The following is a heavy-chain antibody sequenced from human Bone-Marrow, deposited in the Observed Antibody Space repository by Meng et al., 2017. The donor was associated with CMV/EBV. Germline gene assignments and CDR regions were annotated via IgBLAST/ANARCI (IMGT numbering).Heavy chain of an antibody. D-gene: IGHD2-2*01. CDR3: ARGPGAYCSSTSCYHFDY. V-gene: IGHV3-21*01. CDR2: ITSSSSYI. J-gene: IGHJ4*02. CDR1: GFTFSTYS. Sequence: GESLKISCSASGFTFSTYSMNWVRLAPGKGLEWVSSITSSSSYIYYADSVKGRFTISRDNAKNSLFLQMNSLRAEDTAVYYCARGPGAYCSSTSCYHFDYWGQGTLVTFSS.